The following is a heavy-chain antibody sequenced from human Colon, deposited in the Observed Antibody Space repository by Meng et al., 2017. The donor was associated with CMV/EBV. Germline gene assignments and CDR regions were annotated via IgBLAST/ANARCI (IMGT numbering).Heavy chain of an antibody. Sequence: GESLKISCAASGFTFSSYSMNWVRQAPGKGLEWVSSITGSSSYMYYADSVKGRFTISRDNAKSSLYLQMNSLRAEDTAVYYCARDPGDGSDWGQGTLVTVSS. J-gene: IGHJ4*02. CDR1: GFTFSSYS. V-gene: IGHV3-21*01. D-gene: IGHD2-15*01. CDR3: ARDPGDGSD. CDR2: ITGSSSYM.